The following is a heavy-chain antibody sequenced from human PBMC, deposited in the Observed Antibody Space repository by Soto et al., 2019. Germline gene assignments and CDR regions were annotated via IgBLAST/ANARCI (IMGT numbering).Heavy chain of an antibody. Sequence: GAPVKVSCKASGYTFTSYGINWVRQAPGQGLEWMGWISAYNGNTHYAQKLQGRVTMTTDTSTSTAYMELRSLRSDDTAVYYCARVQSGYDFAYWGQGTLVTVSS. D-gene: IGHD5-12*01. CDR1: GYTFTSYG. CDR3: ARVQSGYDFAY. J-gene: IGHJ4*02. V-gene: IGHV1-18*01. CDR2: ISAYNGNT.